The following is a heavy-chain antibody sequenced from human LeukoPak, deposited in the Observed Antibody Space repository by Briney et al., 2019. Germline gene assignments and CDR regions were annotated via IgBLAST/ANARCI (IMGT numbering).Heavy chain of an antibody. D-gene: IGHD3-10*01. CDR1: GGSVSSGSYY. J-gene: IGHJ5*02. Sequence: SETLSLTCTVSGGSVSSGSYYWSWIRQPPGKGLEWIGYSYYSGSTNYNPSLKSRVTISVDTSKNQFSLKLSSVTAADTAVYYCASSDGRGVLFDPWGQGTLVTVSS. CDR3: ASSDGRGVLFDP. CDR2: SYYSGST. V-gene: IGHV4-61*01.